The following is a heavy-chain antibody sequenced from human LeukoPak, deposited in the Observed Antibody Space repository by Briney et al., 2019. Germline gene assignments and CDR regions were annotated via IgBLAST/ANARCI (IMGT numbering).Heavy chain of an antibody. Sequence: GGSLRLSCAASGFTFSSYAMSWVRQAPGKGLEWVSAISGSGGSTYYADSVKGRFTISRDNSKNTLYLQMNSLRAEDTAVYYCAKDSGGYCSSTSCPLGAFDIWGQGTMVTVSS. J-gene: IGHJ3*02. V-gene: IGHV3-23*01. CDR2: ISGSGGST. D-gene: IGHD2-2*01. CDR3: AKDSGGYCSSTSCPLGAFDI. CDR1: GFTFSSYA.